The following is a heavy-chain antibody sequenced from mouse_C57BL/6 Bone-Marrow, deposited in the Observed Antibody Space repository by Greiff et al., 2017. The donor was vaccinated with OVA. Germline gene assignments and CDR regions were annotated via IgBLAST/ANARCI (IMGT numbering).Heavy chain of an antibody. CDR2: IYPGSGST. Sequence: QVQLQQPGAELVQPGASVKMSCKASGYTFTSYWITWVKQRPGQGLEWIGDIYPGSGSTNYNEKFKSKATLTVDTSSRTAYMQLSSLTSEDSAVYYCARPAQAFYYAMDYWGQGTSVTVSS. J-gene: IGHJ4*01. V-gene: IGHV1-55*01. CDR1: GYTFTSYW. CDR3: ARPAQAFYYAMDY. D-gene: IGHD3-2*02.